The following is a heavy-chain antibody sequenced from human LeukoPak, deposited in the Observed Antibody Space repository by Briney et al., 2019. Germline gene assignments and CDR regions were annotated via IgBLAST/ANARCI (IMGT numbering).Heavy chain of an antibody. J-gene: IGHJ4*02. D-gene: IGHD6-13*01. CDR1: GYTFTSYY. CDR2: IIPIFGTA. V-gene: IGHV1-69*13. CDR3: ARDPQYSSSWGIFDY. Sequence: SVKVSCKASGYTFTSYYMHWVRQAPGQGLEWMGGIIPIFGTANYAQKFQGRVTITADESTSTAYMELSSLRSEDTAVYYCARDPQYSSSWGIFDYWGQGTLVTVSS.